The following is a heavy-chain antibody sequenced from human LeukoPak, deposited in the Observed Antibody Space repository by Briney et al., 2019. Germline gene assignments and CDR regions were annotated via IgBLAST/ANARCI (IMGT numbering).Heavy chain of an antibody. J-gene: IGHJ5*02. D-gene: IGHD7-27*01. CDR3: AKLEVGRFDP. Sequence: SETLSLTCTVSGASISSHYWCWIRQPPGTGLEWIGDIYYRGSTTYNPSLKSRVSISLDTSRNQFFLNLSSVTAADTAVYYCAKLEVGRFDPWGQGTLVTVSS. V-gene: IGHV4-59*11. CDR2: IYYRGST. CDR1: GASISSHY.